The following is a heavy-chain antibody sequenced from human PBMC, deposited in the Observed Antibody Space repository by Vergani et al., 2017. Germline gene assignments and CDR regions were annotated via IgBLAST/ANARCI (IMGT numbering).Heavy chain of an antibody. V-gene: IGHV3-23*01. Sequence: VQLLESGGGLVQPGGSLRLSCAASGFTFSSYAMSWVRQAPGKGLEWVSAISGSGGSTYYADSVKGRFTISRDNSKNTLYLQMNSLRAEDTAVYYCAKDRRYSSGWSPSFDYGGQGTLVTVSS. CDR3: AKDRRYSSGWSPSFDY. J-gene: IGHJ4*02. D-gene: IGHD6-19*01. CDR2: ISGSGGST. CDR1: GFTFSSYA.